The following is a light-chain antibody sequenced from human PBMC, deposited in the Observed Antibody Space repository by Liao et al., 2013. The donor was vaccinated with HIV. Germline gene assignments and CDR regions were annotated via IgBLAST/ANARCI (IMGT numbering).Light chain of an antibody. J-gene: IGLJ3*02. Sequence: SYELTQPPSVSVSPGQTARITCSGDALPKQYAYWYQQKPGQAPVLVISHDTDRPSGIPARFSASNSGNTATLTISRAEAGDEADYYCQVWDSRNSRWMFGGGTKVTVL. CDR3: QVWDSRNSRWM. CDR1: ALPKQY. CDR2: HDT. V-gene: IGLV3-1*01.